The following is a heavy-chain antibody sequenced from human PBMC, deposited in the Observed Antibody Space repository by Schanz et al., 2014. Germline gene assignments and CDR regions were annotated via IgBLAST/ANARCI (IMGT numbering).Heavy chain of an antibody. D-gene: IGHD1-26*01. CDR3: ARVPEPGWFDP. CDR2: INSVGSNT. V-gene: IGHV3-74*02. J-gene: IGHJ5*02. Sequence: VQLVESGGGVVQPGKSLRLSCAASGFTFSSHWMHWVRQDPGKGLVWVARINSVGSNTDYADSVTGRFTISRDNAKNTLYLQMNTLRAEDTAVYYCARVPEPGWFDPWGQGTLVTVSS. CDR1: GFTFSSHW.